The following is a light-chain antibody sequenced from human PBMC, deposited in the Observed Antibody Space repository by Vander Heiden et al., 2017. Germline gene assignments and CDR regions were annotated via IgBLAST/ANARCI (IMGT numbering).Light chain of an antibody. V-gene: IGKV3-11*01. CDR3: QQRGNGPLRYT. J-gene: IGKJ2*01. CDR1: QSVSSY. Sequence: DIVLTQSPATLSLSPGERATLSCRASQSVSSYLAWYQQKPGQAPRLLIYDASNRATGIPARFSGRGSGTYFTLTISSREPVDFAVYYCQQRGNGPLRYTFGQGTKLEIK. CDR2: DAS.